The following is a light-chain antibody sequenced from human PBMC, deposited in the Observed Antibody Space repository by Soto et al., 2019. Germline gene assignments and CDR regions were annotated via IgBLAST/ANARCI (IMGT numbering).Light chain of an antibody. J-gene: IGKJ4*01. CDR2: GAS. V-gene: IGKV3-20*01. Sequence: EIVMTQSPGTLSLSPRERATLSCRASQSVSSSYLAWYQQKPGQAPRLLIYGASSRATGIPDRFSGSGSGTDFTLTISRLEPEDFAVYYCQQYGSSLGVTFGGGTKVDIK. CDR1: QSVSSSY. CDR3: QQYGSSLGVT.